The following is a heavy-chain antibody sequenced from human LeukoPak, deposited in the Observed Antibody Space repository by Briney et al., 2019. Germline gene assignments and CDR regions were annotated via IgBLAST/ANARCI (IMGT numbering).Heavy chain of an antibody. CDR2: ISGSGGST. D-gene: IGHD6-13*01. Sequence: GGSLRLSCAVSGFTFSNYAMSWVRQAPGEGLEWVSAISGSGGSTYHADSVKGPFTISRDNSKNMLYLQMNSLRAEDTAVYYCAKTGGVAAADYWGQGTLVTVSS. CDR3: AKTGGVAAADY. J-gene: IGHJ4*02. V-gene: IGHV3-23*01. CDR1: GFTFSNYA.